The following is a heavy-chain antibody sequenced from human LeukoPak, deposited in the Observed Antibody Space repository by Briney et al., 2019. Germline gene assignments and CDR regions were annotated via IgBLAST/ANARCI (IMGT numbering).Heavy chain of an antibody. CDR1: GGSISSGGYS. Sequence: SETLSLTCAVSGGSISSGGYSWSWIRQPPGKGLEWIGYIYHSGSTYYNPSLKSRVTISVDRSKNQFSLKLSSVTAADTAVYYCARGQNSYDSSVYYHYGGQGTLVTVSS. J-gene: IGHJ4*02. V-gene: IGHV4-30-2*01. CDR2: IYHSGST. D-gene: IGHD3-22*01. CDR3: ARGQNSYDSSVYYHY.